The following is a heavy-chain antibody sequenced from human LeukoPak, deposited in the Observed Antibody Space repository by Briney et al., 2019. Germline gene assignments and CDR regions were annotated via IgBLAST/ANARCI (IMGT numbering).Heavy chain of an antibody. CDR1: GYTFTGYY. J-gene: IGHJ4*02. CDR3: ARLRGYCSGGSCKDY. CDR2: INPNSGGT. Sequence: ASVKVSCKASGYTFTGYYMHWVRQAPGQGLEWMGRINPNSGGTNYAQKFQGRVTMTRDTSISTAYMELSRLRSGDTAVYYCARLRGYCSGGSCKDYWGQGTLVTVSS. V-gene: IGHV1-2*06. D-gene: IGHD2-15*01.